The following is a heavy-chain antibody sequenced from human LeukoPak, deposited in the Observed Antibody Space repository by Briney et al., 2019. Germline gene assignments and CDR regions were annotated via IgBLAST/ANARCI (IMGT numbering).Heavy chain of an antibody. CDR1: GYTFTSYG. D-gene: IGHD6-13*01. Sequence: ASVKLSCKASGYTFTSYGISCVRQSPGQGLEWWGWFSAYNGNTNYAKKLQGRVTMTTDTSTTTAYMELRSLRSDDTAVYYCARDPSGQQLIPNWFDPWGQGTLVTVSS. CDR3: ARDPSGQQLIPNWFDP. V-gene: IGHV1-18*01. J-gene: IGHJ5*02. CDR2: FSAYNGNT.